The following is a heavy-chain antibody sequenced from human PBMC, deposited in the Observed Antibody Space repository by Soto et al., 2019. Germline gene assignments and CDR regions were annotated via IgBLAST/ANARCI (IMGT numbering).Heavy chain of an antibody. V-gene: IGHV3-30*03. CDR2: ISYDGNTA. CDR3: ATKVLVPKDEYYGVDV. Sequence: QVELVESGGGVVQPGRSLRLSCGASGFTFNTSGMHWVRQAPDGGLEWVAVISYDGNTAYYGDSVKGRFTISRDNSKNTLYLQLNSLRSEDTAIYYCATKVLVPKDEYYGVDVLGQGTTVIVS. CDR1: GFTFNTSG. J-gene: IGHJ6*02. D-gene: IGHD2-8*02.